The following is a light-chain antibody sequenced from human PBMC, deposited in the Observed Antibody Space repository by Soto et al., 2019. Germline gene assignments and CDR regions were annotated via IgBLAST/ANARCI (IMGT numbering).Light chain of an antibody. CDR1: QSFSSNY. CDR3: QQYSSMWT. Sequence: EIVLTQSPGTLSLSPVERATLSCRASQSFSSNYLAWYQQRPGQAPRILIYGATTRASGVPDRFSGSESGTDFTLTISRLEPEDSAVYYCQQYSSMWTFGQGTKLEIK. V-gene: IGKV3-20*01. J-gene: IGKJ1*01. CDR2: GAT.